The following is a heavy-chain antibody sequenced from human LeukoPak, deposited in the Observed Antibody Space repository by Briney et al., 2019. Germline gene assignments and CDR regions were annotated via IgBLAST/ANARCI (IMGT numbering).Heavy chain of an antibody. CDR2: NHHSGIT. J-gene: IGHJ4*02. Sequence: SETVSLTCTVSDYSISNTYYWGWIRQPPGKGLEWIGNNHHSGITNYNPSLKSRVSISMDTSKNQFSLRLTSLKAADTAVYYCAREGPIQFLEQIDFWGQGSLVTVSS. D-gene: IGHD3-3*01. CDR1: DYSISNTYY. V-gene: IGHV4-38-2*02. CDR3: AREGPIQFLEQIDF.